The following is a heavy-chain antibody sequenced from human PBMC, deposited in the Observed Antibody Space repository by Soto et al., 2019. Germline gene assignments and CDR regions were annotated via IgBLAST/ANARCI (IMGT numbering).Heavy chain of an antibody. CDR2: ISGSGGST. V-gene: IGHV3-23*01. Sequence: AISGSGGSTYYADSVKGRFTISRDNSKNTLYLQMNSLRAEDTAVYYCAKAEDCSSTSCYPHYYYYYMDVWGKGTTVTVSS. D-gene: IGHD2-2*01. J-gene: IGHJ6*03. CDR3: AKAEDCSSTSCYPHYYYYYMDV.